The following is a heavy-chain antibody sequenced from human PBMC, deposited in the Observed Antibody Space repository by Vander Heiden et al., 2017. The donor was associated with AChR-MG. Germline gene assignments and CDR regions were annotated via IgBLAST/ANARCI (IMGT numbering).Heavy chain of an antibody. J-gene: IGHJ4*02. D-gene: IGHD2-15*01. CDR3: AKDGGDCSGGSCYGFDY. CDR2: ISGSGGST. V-gene: IGHV3-23*01. CDR1: GFPFSSYA. Sequence: EVQLLESGGGLVQPGGSLSLSCAAPGFPFSSYAMSWVRQAPGKGLEWVSAISGSGGSTYYADSVKGRFTISRDNSKNTLYLQMNSLRAEDTAVYYCAKDGGDCSGGSCYGFDYWGQGTLVTVSS.